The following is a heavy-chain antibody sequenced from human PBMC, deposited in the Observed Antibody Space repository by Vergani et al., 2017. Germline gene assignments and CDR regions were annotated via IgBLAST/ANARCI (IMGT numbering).Heavy chain of an antibody. Sequence: EVQLVESGGGLVQPGRSLRLSCTASGVTFGDYAMSWVRQAPGKGLEWVGFIRSKAYGGTTEYAASVKGRFTISRDDSKSIAYLQMNSLKTEDTAVYYCTRGSRIVVVPVAYYYYGMDVWGQGTTVTVSS. CDR1: GVTFGDYA. D-gene: IGHD2-2*01. J-gene: IGHJ6*02. CDR3: TRGSRIVVVPVAYYYYGMDV. CDR2: IRSKAYGGTT. V-gene: IGHV3-49*04.